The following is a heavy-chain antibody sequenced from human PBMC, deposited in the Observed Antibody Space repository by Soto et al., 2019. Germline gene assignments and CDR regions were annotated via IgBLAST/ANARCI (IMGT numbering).Heavy chain of an antibody. CDR3: ARSPATCDYGGNSVFWYFDL. CDR1: GFPFYTYA. J-gene: IGHJ2*01. D-gene: IGHD4-17*01. CDR2: ISYAGNTK. Sequence: QVQLVESGGGVVQPGRSLRLSCAASGFPFYTYAMHWVRQAPGKGLEWVAVISYAGNTKYYADSVQGRFTISRDNSNNALYLQMSSLRPEDTAVYSCARSPATCDYGGNSVFWYFDLWGRGTPVTVSS. V-gene: IGHV3-30*15.